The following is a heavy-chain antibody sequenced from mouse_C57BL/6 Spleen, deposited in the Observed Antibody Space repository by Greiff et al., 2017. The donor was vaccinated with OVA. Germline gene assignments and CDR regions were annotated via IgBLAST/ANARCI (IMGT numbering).Heavy chain of an antibody. J-gene: IGHJ2*01. CDR3: ARREPPFDY. CDR1: GYTFTDYY. CDR2: IYPGSGNT. Sequence: VQLQESGAELVRPGASVKLSCKASGYTFTDYYINWVKQRPGQGLEWIARIYPGSGNTYYNEKFKGKATLTAEKSSSTAYMQLSSLTSEDSAVYFCARREPPFDYWGQGTTLTVSS. V-gene: IGHV1-76*01.